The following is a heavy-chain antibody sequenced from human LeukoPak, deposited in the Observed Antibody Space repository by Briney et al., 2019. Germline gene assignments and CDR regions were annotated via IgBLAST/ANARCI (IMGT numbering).Heavy chain of an antibody. Sequence: SETLSLTCTVSGGSVSGGNYYCSWTRQPPGKGLEWIGYIHYSGSTVYSPSLKSRVTMSIDTSKNQFSLNLSSVTAADTAVYYCARTGSTGGYWGQGTLVTVSS. J-gene: IGHJ4*02. V-gene: IGHV4-61*01. CDR2: IHYSGST. CDR3: ARTGSTGGY. CDR1: GGSVSGGNYY. D-gene: IGHD1-14*01.